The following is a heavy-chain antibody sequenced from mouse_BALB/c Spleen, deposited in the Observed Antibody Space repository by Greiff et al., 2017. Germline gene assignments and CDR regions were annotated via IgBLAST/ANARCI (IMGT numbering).Heavy chain of an antibody. J-gene: IGHJ4*01. CDR2: IYPGNSDT. V-gene: IGHV1-5*01. CDR1: GYTFTSYW. Sequence: VQLKQSGTVLARPGASVKMSCKASGYTFTSYWMHWVKQRPGQGLEWIGAIYPGNSDTSYNQKFKGKAKLTAVTSTSTAYMELSSLTNEDSAVYYCARSLMITTNYAMDYWGQGTSVTVSS. D-gene: IGHD2-4*01. CDR3: ARSLMITTNYAMDY.